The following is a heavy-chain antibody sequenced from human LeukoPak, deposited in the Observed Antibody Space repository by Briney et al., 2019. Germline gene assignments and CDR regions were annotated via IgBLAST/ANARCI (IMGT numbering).Heavy chain of an antibody. CDR1: GFTFSSYA. V-gene: IGHV3-23*01. CDR3: ARFWSGNY. CDR2: ISGSGGST. D-gene: IGHD3-3*01. Sequence: QSGGSLRLSCAASGFTFSSYAMSWVRQAPGKGLEWVSAISGSGGSTYYADSVKGRFTISSDNAKNSLYLQMNSLRAEDTAVYYCARFWSGNYWGQGTLVTVSS. J-gene: IGHJ4*02.